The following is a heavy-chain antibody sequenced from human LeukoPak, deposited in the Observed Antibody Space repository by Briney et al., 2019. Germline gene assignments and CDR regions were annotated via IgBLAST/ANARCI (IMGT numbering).Heavy chain of an antibody. V-gene: IGHV4-61*02. CDR1: GGSISSGTYY. CDR3: ARERGTTVVRWDY. CDR2: IYSSGTT. J-gene: IGHJ4*02. Sequence: PSQTLSLTCTVSGGSISSGTYYWSWIRQPARKGLEWIGRIYSSGTTNYNPPLKSQGTISLDTFKNQFSLRLSSVTAAVTAVYYCARERGTTVVRWDYWGQGTQVTVSS. D-gene: IGHD4-23*01.